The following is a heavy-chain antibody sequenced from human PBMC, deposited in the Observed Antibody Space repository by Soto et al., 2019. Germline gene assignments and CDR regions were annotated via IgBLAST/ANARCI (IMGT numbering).Heavy chain of an antibody. CDR1: GGSMSEYF. Sequence: KTSETLSLTCSVSGGSMSEYFWSWIRQSPGKGLEWIGYIYYLGSTDYNPSLKSRVTISVDTSKRQFSLRLTSVTAADTAVYYCARDGYDGSGSPHPAYWGPGTQVTVSS. J-gene: IGHJ4*02. V-gene: IGHV4-59*01. CDR3: ARDGYDGSGSPHPAY. CDR2: IYYLGST. D-gene: IGHD3-10*01.